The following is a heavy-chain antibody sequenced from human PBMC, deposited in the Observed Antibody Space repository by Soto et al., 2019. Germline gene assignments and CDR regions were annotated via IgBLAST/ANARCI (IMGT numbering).Heavy chain of an antibody. CDR3: AKGQWEPLRVFDX. Sequence: GGSLRLSCAASGFTFSSYGMHWVRQTPDKRLEWVELISFDGSNKYYADSVKGRFTISRDNSKSTLYLQMNNLRPEDTAVYYCAKGQWEPLRVFDXWGQGTLATVSX. J-gene: IGHJ4*02. V-gene: IGHV3-30*18. D-gene: IGHD1-26*01. CDR2: ISFDGSNK. CDR1: GFTFSSYG.